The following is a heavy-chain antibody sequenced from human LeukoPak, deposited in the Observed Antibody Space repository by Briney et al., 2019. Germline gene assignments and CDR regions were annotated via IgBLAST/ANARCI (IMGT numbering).Heavy chain of an antibody. CDR3: ARGSNYYGSGSYRVYYFDY. Sequence: PSETLSLTCTVSGGSISSGDYYWSWIRQPPGKGLEWIGYIYYSGSTYYNPSLKSRVTISVDTSKNQFSLKLSSVTAADTAVYYCARGSNYYGSGSYRVYYFDYWGQGTLVTVSS. D-gene: IGHD3-10*01. CDR2: IYYSGST. J-gene: IGHJ4*02. V-gene: IGHV4-30-4*01. CDR1: GGSISSGDYY.